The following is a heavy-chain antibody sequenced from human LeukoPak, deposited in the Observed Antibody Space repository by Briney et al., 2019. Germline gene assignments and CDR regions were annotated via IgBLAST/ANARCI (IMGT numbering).Heavy chain of an antibody. V-gene: IGHV4-30-4*01. J-gene: IGHJ5*02. CDR1: GGSISSGDYY. Sequence: SQTLSLTCTVSGGSISSGDYYWSWIRQPPGKGLEWIGYIYYSGSTYYNPSLKSRVTISVDTSKNQFSLKLSSVTAADTAVYYCTREYGDDNWFDPWGQGTLVTVSS. CDR3: TREYGDDNWFDP. CDR2: IYYSGST. D-gene: IGHD4-17*01.